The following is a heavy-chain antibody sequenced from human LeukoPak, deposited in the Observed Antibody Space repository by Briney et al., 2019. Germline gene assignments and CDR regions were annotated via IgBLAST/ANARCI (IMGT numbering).Heavy chain of an antibody. Sequence: TAGGSLRLSCAASGFTLSSYSMNWVRQAPGKGLEWVSSISSSSSYIYYADSVKGRFTISRDNAKNSLYLQMNSLRAEDTAVYYCARDEYSSSSRADYWGQGTLVTVSS. V-gene: IGHV3-21*01. J-gene: IGHJ4*02. D-gene: IGHD6-6*01. CDR3: ARDEYSSSSRADY. CDR2: ISSSSSYI. CDR1: GFTLSSYS.